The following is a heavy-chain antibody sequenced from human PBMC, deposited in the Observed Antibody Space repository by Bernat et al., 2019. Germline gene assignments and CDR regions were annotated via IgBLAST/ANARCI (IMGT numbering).Heavy chain of an antibody. CDR2: IIPILVIA. D-gene: IGHD3-22*01. Sequence: QVQLVQSVAEVKKPGSSVKFSFMASGGTFRSYTISGVRQAPGQGLEWMGRIIPILVIANYAQKFQGRVTSTANKTTSTAYMELSRLRSEDTAVYYCARDYYDSSGYEEGSVPFDYWGQGTLVTVSS. CDR3: ARDYYDSSGYEEGSVPFDY. V-gene: IGHV1-69*02. CDR1: GGTFRSYT. J-gene: IGHJ4*02.